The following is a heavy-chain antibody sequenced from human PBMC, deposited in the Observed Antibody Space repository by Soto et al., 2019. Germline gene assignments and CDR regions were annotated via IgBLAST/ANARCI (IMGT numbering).Heavy chain of an antibody. CDR1: GYTFTSYG. V-gene: IGHV1-18*01. Sequence: ASVKVSCKASGYTFTSYGISWVRQAPGQGLEWMGWISAYNGNTNYAQKLQGRVTMTTDTSTSTAYMGLRSLRSDDTAVYYCARECPRGGSCYGVRGYYYMDVWGKGTTVTVSS. CDR3: ARECPRGGSCYGVRGYYYMDV. D-gene: IGHD2-15*01. J-gene: IGHJ6*03. CDR2: ISAYNGNT.